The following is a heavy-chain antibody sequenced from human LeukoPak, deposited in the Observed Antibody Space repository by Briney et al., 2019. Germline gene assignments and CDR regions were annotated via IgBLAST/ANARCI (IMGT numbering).Heavy chain of an antibody. V-gene: IGHV1-46*02. CDR1: GYTFNIYY. CDR2: IHPNDGST. D-gene: IGHD2-15*01. J-gene: IGHJ5*02. Sequence: GASVKVSCETSGYTFNIYYVQWVRQAPGQGLEWMGVIHPNDGSTTYAQKFQGRIIMTSDTSTSTIYMELSSLRSDDTAVYYCARGDIDHWGQGTLVTVSS. CDR3: ARGDIDH.